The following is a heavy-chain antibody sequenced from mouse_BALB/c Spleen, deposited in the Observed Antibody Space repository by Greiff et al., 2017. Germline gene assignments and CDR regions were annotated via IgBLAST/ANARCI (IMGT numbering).Heavy chain of an antibody. CDR1: GFNIKDTS. CDR3: ARGASYGDYFDY. J-gene: IGHJ2*01. CDR2: IDPANGNT. D-gene: IGHD2-10*01. V-gene: IGHV14-3*02. Sequence: VQLQQSGAELVKPGASVKLSCTASGFNIKDTSLHWVKQRPEQGLEWIGRIDPANGNTKYDPKFQGKATITADTSSNTAYLQLSSLTSEDTAVYYCARGASYGDYFDYWGQGTTLTVSS.